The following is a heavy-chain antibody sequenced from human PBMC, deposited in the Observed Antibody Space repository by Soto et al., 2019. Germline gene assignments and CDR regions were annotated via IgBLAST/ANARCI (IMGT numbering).Heavy chain of an antibody. J-gene: IGHJ4*02. CDR2: INPSGGST. CDR1: GYTFTSYY. Sequence: VKVSCKASGYTFTSYYMHWVRQAPGQGLEWMGIINPSGGSTSYAQKFQGRVTMTRDTSTSTAYMELSSLRSEDTAVYYCARASYYGSGSPDLVDYWGQGTLVTVSS. CDR3: ARASYYGSGSPDLVDY. V-gene: IGHV1-46*01. D-gene: IGHD3-10*01.